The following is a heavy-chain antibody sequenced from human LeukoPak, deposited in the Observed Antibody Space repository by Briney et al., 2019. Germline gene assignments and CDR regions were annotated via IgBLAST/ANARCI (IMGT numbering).Heavy chain of an antibody. J-gene: IGHJ4*02. Sequence: SETLFLTCAVYGGSFRGYYWSWIRQPPGKGLEWIGEINHSGSTNYNPSLKSRVTISVDTSKNQFSLKLSSVTAADTAVYYCARVGYDFWSGYLATKSFDYWGQGTLVTVSS. CDR1: GGSFRGYY. V-gene: IGHV4-34*01. CDR3: ARVGYDFWSGYLATKSFDY. CDR2: INHSGST. D-gene: IGHD3-3*01.